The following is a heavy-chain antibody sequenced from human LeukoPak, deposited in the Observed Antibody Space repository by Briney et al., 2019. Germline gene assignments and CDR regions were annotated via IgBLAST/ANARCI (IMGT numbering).Heavy chain of an antibody. V-gene: IGHV3-30-3*01. J-gene: IGHJ4*02. CDR2: ISYDGSNK. CDR3: AKDLRTGGVAGTPFDY. CDR1: GFTFSSYA. Sequence: GGSLRLSCAASGFTFSSYAMHWVRQAPGKGLEWVAVISYDGSNKYYADSVKGRFTISRDNSKITLYLQMNSLRAEDTAVYYCAKDLRTGGVAGTPFDYWGQGTLVTVSS. D-gene: IGHD6-19*01.